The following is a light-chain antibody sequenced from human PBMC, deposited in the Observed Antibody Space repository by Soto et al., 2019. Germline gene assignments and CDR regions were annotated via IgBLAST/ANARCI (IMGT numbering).Light chain of an antibody. J-gene: IGLJ1*01. CDR1: SSDVGSYNL. CDR2: EGS. Sequence: QSALTQPASVSGSPGQSITISCTGTSSDVGSYNLVSWYQQHPGKAPKLMIYEGSKRPSGVSNRFSGSKSGNTASLTISGFQAEDEADYYCCSYAGSSTLYVFGTGTKLTVL. V-gene: IGLV2-23*01. CDR3: CSYAGSSTLYV.